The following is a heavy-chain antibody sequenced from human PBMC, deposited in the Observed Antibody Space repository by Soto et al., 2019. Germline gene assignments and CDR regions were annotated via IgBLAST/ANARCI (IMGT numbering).Heavy chain of an antibody. CDR3: AKERVGLRLGELSYMDV. D-gene: IGHD3-16*02. CDR2: ITASGGAT. J-gene: IGHJ6*02. V-gene: IGHV3-23*01. Sequence: GGSLRLSCAASGFTFSSYAMAWVRQAPGKGLEWVSGITASGGATYYADSVKGRFTISRDNSKNTLFLQMNSLRAEDTAVYYCAKERVGLRLGELSYMDVWGQGTTVTVSS. CDR1: GFTFSSYA.